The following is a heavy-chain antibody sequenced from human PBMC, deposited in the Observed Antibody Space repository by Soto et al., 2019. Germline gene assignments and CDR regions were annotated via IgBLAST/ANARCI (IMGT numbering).Heavy chain of an antibody. Sequence: QVHLQQWGAGLLKPSETLSLTCAVNGVAFNGYYWTWIRQSPGKGLQWIGEINHSGTVAYNPSLTSRVTLSIDTSKNQFSLTLTSVTAADTAVYYCARAGAALVRGSIGGFDYWGQGPLVTVSS. CDR2: INHSGTV. D-gene: IGHD3-10*01. J-gene: IGHJ4*02. CDR1: GVAFNGYY. CDR3: ARAGAALVRGSIGGFDY. V-gene: IGHV4-34*01.